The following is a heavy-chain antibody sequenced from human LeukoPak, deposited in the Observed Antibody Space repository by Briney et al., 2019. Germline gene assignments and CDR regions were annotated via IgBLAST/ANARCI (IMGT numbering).Heavy chain of an antibody. J-gene: IGHJ4*02. D-gene: IGHD3-22*01. Sequence: GGSLRLSCAASGFSFSNYGMHWVRQAPGKGLEWVAVIWYDGVNKYYADSVKGRFTISRDMPKNTLYLQMNSLRAEDTAVYYCARDYDSSGYYYPVYEYWGQGTLVTVSS. CDR1: GFSFSNYG. CDR2: IWYDGVNK. V-gene: IGHV3-33*01. CDR3: ARDYDSSGYYYPVYEY.